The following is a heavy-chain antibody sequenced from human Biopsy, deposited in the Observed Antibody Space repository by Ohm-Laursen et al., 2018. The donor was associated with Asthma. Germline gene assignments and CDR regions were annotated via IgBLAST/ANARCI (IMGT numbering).Heavy chain of an antibody. CDR1: GGSMSSSSYS. V-gene: IGHV4-39*01. Sequence: GTLSLTCPVSGGSMSSSSYSWGWIRQPPGKGLEWIGSISYTGNTDIPSLRSRVTLSVDTSKNNFSLKLPSVTAADTAVFYCARHWNWGSFFDYWGQGMLVTVSS. CDR2: ISYTGNT. D-gene: IGHD7-27*01. CDR3: ARHWNWGSFFDY. J-gene: IGHJ4*02.